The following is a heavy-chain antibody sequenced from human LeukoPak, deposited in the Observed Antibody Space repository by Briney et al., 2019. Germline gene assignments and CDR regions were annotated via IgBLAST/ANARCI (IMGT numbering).Heavy chain of an antibody. Sequence: PGGSLRLSCAASKFTFSSSWMNWVRQAPGKGLEWVASIKQDGSEKYYVDSVKGRFSISGDNAKNSMSLQMNSLRADDTAVYYCARQLTGEVAFDIWGQGTMVTVSS. CDR1: KFTFSSSW. CDR2: IKQDGSEK. J-gene: IGHJ3*02. D-gene: IGHD7-27*01. V-gene: IGHV3-7*05. CDR3: ARQLTGEVAFDI.